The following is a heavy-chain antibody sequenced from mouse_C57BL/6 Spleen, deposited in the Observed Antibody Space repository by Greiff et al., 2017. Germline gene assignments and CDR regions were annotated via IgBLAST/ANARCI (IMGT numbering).Heavy chain of an antibody. D-gene: IGHD1-1*02. V-gene: IGHV1-64*01. CDR2: IHPKNGGT. CDR1: GYTITSDC. J-gene: IGHJ1*01. Sequence: QVQLQQPGAELVKPGASVKLSCTASGYTITSDCMHWVKQRPGQGLEWIGMIHPKNGGTKYNEKFKSKATLTADTSSSTAYLQLSSLTSEDTAVYYCTTPGGSLVWWFDVWGAGTTVTVSS. CDR3: TTPGGSLVWWFDV.